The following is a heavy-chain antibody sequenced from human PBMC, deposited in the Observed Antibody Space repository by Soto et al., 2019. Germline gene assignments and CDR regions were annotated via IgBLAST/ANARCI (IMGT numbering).Heavy chain of an antibody. Sequence: QITLKESGPTLVKPTQTLTLTCTFSGFSLSTSGVGVGWIRQPPGKALEWLALIYWDDDKRYSLSLKSRLTITKDTFKNQVVLTMTNMDPVDTATYYCARHYDILTGYYGWFDPWGQGTLVTVSS. CDR1: GFSLSTSGVG. J-gene: IGHJ5*02. V-gene: IGHV2-5*02. CDR3: ARHYDILTGYYGWFDP. CDR2: IYWDDDK. D-gene: IGHD3-9*01.